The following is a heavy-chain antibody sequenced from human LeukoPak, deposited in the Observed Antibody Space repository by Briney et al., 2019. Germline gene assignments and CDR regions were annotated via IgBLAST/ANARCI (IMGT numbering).Heavy chain of an antibody. CDR1: GGTFSSYA. CDR2: IIPIFGTA. J-gene: IGHJ4*02. D-gene: IGHD2-2*03. V-gene: IGHV1-69*06. Sequence: GASVNVSCKASGGTFSSYAISWVRQAPAQGLERTGGIIPIFGTANYAQKFQGRVRITADKSASTAYMELSSLRSEDTAVYYCARAVDIVVVPTLWGQGTLVTVSS. CDR3: ARAVDIVVVPTL.